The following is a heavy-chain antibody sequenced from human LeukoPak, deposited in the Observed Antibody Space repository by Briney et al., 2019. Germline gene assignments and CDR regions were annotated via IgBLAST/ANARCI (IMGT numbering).Heavy chain of an antibody. J-gene: IGHJ6*03. CDR2: IYTSGST. CDR3: ARVSMFGSGWVSRYYYYMDV. Sequence: SETLSLTCAVSDYSISSGYYWSWIRQPAGKGLEWIGRIYTSGSTNYNPSLKSRVTMSVDTSKNQFSLKLSSVTAADTAVYYCARVSMFGSGWVSRYYYYMDVWGKGTTVTVSS. V-gene: IGHV4-4*07. D-gene: IGHD6-19*01. CDR1: DYSISSGYY.